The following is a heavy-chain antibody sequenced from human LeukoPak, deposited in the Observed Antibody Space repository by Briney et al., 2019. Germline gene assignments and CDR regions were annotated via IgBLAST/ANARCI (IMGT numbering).Heavy chain of an antibody. CDR1: GFTFGDYA. CDR2: IRSKAYGGTT. V-gene: IGHV3-49*04. D-gene: IGHD2-21*02. J-gene: IGHJ3*02. Sequence: PGRSLRLSRTASGFTFGDYAMSWVRQAPGKGVEWVGFIRSKAYGGTTEYAASVKGRFTISRDDSKSIAYLQMNSLKTEDTAVYYCRAYCGGDCSNDALDIWGQGTMVTVSS. CDR3: RAYCGGDCSNDALDI.